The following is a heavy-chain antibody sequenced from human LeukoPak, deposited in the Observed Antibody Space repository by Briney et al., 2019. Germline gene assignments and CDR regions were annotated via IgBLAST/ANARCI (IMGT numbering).Heavy chain of an antibody. V-gene: IGHV3-30*18. J-gene: IGHJ3*02. CDR1: GFTFSSYG. CDR3: AKEGADVLRYFDWLSHKPDAFDI. D-gene: IGHD3-9*01. Sequence: GRSLRLSCAASGFTFSSYGMHWVRQAPGKGLEWVAVISYDGSNKYYADSVKGRFTISRDNSKNTLYLQMNSLRAEDTAVYYCAKEGADVLRYFDWLSHKPDAFDIWGGGTMVTVSS. CDR2: ISYDGSNK.